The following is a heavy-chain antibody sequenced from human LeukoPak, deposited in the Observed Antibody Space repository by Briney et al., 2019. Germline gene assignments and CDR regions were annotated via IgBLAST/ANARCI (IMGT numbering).Heavy chain of an antibody. V-gene: IGHV3-23*01. Sequence: GGSLRLSCAASGFTYSSYAMSWVRQAPGKGLEWVSAISGSGGSTYYADSVKGRFTISRDNSKNTLYLQMNSLRAEDTAVYYCANTSPRYYYGMDVWGQGTTVTVSS. J-gene: IGHJ6*02. CDR2: ISGSGGST. CDR1: GFTYSSYA. D-gene: IGHD1-1*01. CDR3: ANTSPRYYYGMDV.